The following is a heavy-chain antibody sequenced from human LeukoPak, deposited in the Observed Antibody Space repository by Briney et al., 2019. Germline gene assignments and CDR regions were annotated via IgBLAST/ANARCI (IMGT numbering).Heavy chain of an antibody. CDR1: GGSFSGYY. CDR3: ARRRYRIAVAGGWFDP. Sequence: SETLSLTCAVYGGSFSGYYWSWIRQPPGKGLEWIGEINHSGSTNYNPSLKSRVTISVDTSKNQFSLKLSSVTAADTAVYYCARRRYRIAVAGGWFDPWGQGTLVTVSS. CDR2: INHSGST. J-gene: IGHJ5*02. V-gene: IGHV4-34*01. D-gene: IGHD6-19*01.